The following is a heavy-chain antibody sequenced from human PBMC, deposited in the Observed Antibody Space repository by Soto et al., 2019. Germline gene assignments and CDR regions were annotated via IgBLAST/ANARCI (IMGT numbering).Heavy chain of an antibody. J-gene: IGHJ5*02. CDR1: GGSISSSSYY. CDR3: ARGWRTGRKSWFVT. V-gene: IGHV4-39*01. Sequence: PSETLSLTCTVSGGSISSSSYYWGWIRQPPGKGLEWIGSIYYSGRTYYNPSLKSRVTISVDTSKNQFSLKLSSVTAADTAVYYCARGWRTGRKSWFVTGAQGALIAGSS. D-gene: IGHD2-15*01. CDR2: IYYSGRT.